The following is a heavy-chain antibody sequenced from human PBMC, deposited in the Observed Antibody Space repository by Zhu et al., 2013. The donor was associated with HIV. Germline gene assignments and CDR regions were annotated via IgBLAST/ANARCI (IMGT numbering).Heavy chain of an antibody. CDR2: IIPNYGIA. V-gene: IGHV1-69*02. CDR1: GGTFSTNS. Sequence: QVQLVQSGAEVKKPGSSVKVSCKTSGGTFSTNSVVWVRQAPGQGLEYMGWIIPNYGIANYTQMFEGRVTISADDSTGAVYMALRSLRSDDTAVYYCARLYYHDSSGFYDSDVFDMWGQGTMVTVSA. J-gene: IGHJ3*02. CDR3: ARLYYHDSSGFYDSDVFDM. D-gene: IGHD3-22*01.